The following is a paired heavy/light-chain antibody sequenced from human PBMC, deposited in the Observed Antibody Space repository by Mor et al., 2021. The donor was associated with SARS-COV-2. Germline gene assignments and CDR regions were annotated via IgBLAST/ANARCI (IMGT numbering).Light chain of an antibody. V-gene: IGLV6-57*01. CDR2: DDN. CDR1: SGSIASNY. CDR3: QSYDGNINWV. Sequence: NFMLTQPHSVSESPGKTVTISCARSSGSIASNYVQWYQQRPGSSPTTVIYDDNQRPSGVPDRFSGSIDRSSNSASLTISGLKTEDEAEYYCQSYDGNINWVFGGGTKLTVL. J-gene: IGLJ3*02.
Heavy chain of an antibody. CDR1: GFTFSSYA. D-gene: IGHD3-10*01. V-gene: IGHV3-30*03. J-gene: IGHJ6*03. CDR3: ARPHLVRNTYSYYMDV. Sequence: QVQLVESGGGVVQPGRSLRLSCAASGFTFSSYAMHWVRQAPGKGLEWVAVISHHGSNKYYADSVKGRFTISRDNFKNTLYLEMNSLRGEDTAVYYCARPHLVRNTYSYYMDVWGKGTTVTVSS. CDR2: ISHHGSNK.